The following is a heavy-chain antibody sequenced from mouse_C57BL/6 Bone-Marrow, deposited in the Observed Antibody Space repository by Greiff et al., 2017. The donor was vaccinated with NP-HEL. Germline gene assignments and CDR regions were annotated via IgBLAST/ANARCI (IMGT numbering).Heavy chain of an antibody. V-gene: IGHV2-5*01. Sequence: VQLQQSGPGLVQPSQSLSITCTVSGFSLTSYGVHWVRQSPGKGLEWLGVIWRGGSTDYNAALMSRLIITKDNSQSQVLCKLNSLQADDTAIYYGAKNPIYYGNDEAMDYWGQGTSVTVSS. CDR3: AKNPIYYGNDEAMDY. J-gene: IGHJ4*01. CDR2: IWRGGST. D-gene: IGHD2-2*01. CDR1: GFSLTSYG.